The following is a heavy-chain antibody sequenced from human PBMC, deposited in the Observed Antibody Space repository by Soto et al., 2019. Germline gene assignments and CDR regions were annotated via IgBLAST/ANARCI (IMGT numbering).Heavy chain of an antibody. V-gene: IGHV3-30*18. CDR1: GFTFSSYG. CDR3: AKEGPRGYSYGYSAFDI. Sequence: QVQLVESGGGVVRPGRSLRLSCAASGFTFSSYGMHWVRQAPGKGLEWVAVISYDGSNKYYADSVKGRFTISRDNSKNTLYLQMNSLRAEDTAVYYCAKEGPRGYSYGYSAFDIWGQGTMVTVSS. CDR2: ISYDGSNK. D-gene: IGHD5-18*01. J-gene: IGHJ3*02.